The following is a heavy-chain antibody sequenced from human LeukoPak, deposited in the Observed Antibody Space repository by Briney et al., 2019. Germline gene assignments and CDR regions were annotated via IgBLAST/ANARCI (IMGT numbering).Heavy chain of an antibody. V-gene: IGHV3-30*03. CDR2: ISYDGSNK. J-gene: IGHJ4*02. CDR1: GFTFSSYG. D-gene: IGHD5-12*01. Sequence: PGRSLRLSCAASGFTFSSYGMHWVRQAPGKGLEWVAVISYDGSNKYYADSVKGRFTISRDNSKNTLYLQMNSLRAEDTAVYYCATLVATTRLDYWGRGTLVTVSS. CDR3: ATLVATTRLDY.